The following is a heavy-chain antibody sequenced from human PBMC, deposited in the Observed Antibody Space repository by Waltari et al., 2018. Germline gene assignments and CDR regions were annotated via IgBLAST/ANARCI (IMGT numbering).Heavy chain of an antibody. V-gene: IGHV4-34*01. J-gene: IGHJ5*02. CDR1: GGAFSGYY. D-gene: IGHD2-8*01. CDR3: ARRGTNYAGRKFDP. CDR2: INHSGSA. Sequence: QVQLQQWGAGLLKPSETLSLTCAVHGGAFSGYYWSWIRQPPGKGLEWIGEINHSGSANYNPSLESRVTISADTPKKQFSLRLSSVTAADTAVYYCARRGTNYAGRKFDPWGQGTLVTVSS.